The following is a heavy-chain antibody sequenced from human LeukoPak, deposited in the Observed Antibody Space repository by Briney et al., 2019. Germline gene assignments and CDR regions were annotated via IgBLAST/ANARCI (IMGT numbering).Heavy chain of an antibody. D-gene: IGHD7-27*01. CDR3: AAETGMEGDYFDY. V-gene: IGHV4-61*02. J-gene: IGHJ4*02. CDR2: IYTSGST. CDR1: GGSISSGSYY. Sequence: SETLSLTCTVSGGSISSGSYYWSWIRQPAGKGLEWIGRIYTSGSTSYNPSLKSRVTISVDTSKNQFSLKLSSVTAADTAVYYCAAETGMEGDYFDYWGQGTLVTVSS.